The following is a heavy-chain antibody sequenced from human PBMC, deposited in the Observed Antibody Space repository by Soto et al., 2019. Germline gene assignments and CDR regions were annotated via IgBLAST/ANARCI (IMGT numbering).Heavy chain of an antibody. Sequence: AVKVSCKASGYTFNPFYIHWVRQAPGQGLEWMGLIYPKTGGTDYAQRFQGWVTLTSDTSVSTVYMELRSLKSDDTAVYYCVRENWYYDYWGQGTLVTVSS. CDR1: GYTFNPFY. V-gene: IGHV1-2*04. J-gene: IGHJ4*02. CDR2: IYPKTGGT. CDR3: VRENWYYDY. D-gene: IGHD1-7*01.